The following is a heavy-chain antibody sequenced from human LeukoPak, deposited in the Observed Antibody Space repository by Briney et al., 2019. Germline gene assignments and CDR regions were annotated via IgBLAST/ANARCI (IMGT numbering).Heavy chain of an antibody. J-gene: IGHJ3*02. CDR2: IYHSGST. CDR1: GYSISSGYY. Sequence: PSETLSLTCAVSGYSISSGYYWGWIRQPPGKGLEWIGSIYHSGSTYYNPSLKSRVTISVDTSKNQFSLKLSSVTAADTAVYYCASAMRPRYYDFWSGFSSDAFDIWGQGTTVTVSS. V-gene: IGHV4-38-2*01. D-gene: IGHD3-3*01. CDR3: ASAMRPRYYDFWSGFSSDAFDI.